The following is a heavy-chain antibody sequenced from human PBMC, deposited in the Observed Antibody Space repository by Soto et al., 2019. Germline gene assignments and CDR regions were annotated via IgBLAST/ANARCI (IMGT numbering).Heavy chain of an antibody. D-gene: IGHD6-19*01. V-gene: IGHV3-30*18. CDR1: GFTFSSYG. J-gene: IGHJ4*02. Sequence: QVQLVESGGGVVQPGRSLRLSCAASGFTFSSYGMHWVRQAPGKGLEWVAVISYDGSNKYYADSVKGRFTISRDNSKNTPYLQMNSLSAEDKAVYYCAKGPQPYSSGWYGLFDYWGQGTLVTVSS. CDR2: ISYDGSNK. CDR3: AKGPQPYSSGWYGLFDY.